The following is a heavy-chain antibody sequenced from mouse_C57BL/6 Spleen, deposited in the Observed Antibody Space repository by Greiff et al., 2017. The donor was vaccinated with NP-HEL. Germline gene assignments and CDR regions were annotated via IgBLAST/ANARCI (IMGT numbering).Heavy chain of an antibody. CDR1: GFTFSSYG. Sequence: EVQRVESGGDLVKPGGSLKLSCAASGFTFSSYGMSWVRQTPDKRLEWVATISSGGSYTYYPDSVKGRFTISRDNAKNTLYLQMSSLKSEDTAMYYCARRSTTVVAFDYWGQGTTLTVSS. CDR3: ARRSTTVVAFDY. V-gene: IGHV5-6*01. J-gene: IGHJ2*01. D-gene: IGHD1-1*01. CDR2: ISSGGSYT.